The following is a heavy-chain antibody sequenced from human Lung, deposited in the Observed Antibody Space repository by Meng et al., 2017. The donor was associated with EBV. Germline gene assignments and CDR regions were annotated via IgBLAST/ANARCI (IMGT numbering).Heavy chain of an antibody. Sequence: HVHLRQSGPEVKKPGASVRVSCKASRYTFGSYGICWVRQAPGQGLEWMGWFVNYVDTYPAPKFQGRVTMTTDTSTSTAYMELRSLRSDDTAVYYCARVEVGITSGDYWGQGTLVTVSS. J-gene: IGHJ4*02. CDR2: FVNYVDT. D-gene: IGHD1-26*01. CDR3: ARVEVGITSGDY. V-gene: IGHV1-18*01. CDR1: RYTFGSYG.